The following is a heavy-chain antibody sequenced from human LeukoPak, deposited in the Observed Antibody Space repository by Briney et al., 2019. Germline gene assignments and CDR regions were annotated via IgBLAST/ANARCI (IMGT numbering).Heavy chain of an antibody. CDR3: ARSNNGDVASNWLDP. J-gene: IGHJ5*02. Sequence: GESLKISCKGSGYRVTSSWIGWVRQMPGKGLEWMGIIYPGDSDVIYSPSFRGQVTISADKSLSTAYLHLSNLQASDTAMYYCARSNNGDVASNWLDPWGQGTLVTVSS. V-gene: IGHV5-51*01. CDR1: GYRVTSSW. CDR2: IYPGDSDV. D-gene: IGHD2-8*01.